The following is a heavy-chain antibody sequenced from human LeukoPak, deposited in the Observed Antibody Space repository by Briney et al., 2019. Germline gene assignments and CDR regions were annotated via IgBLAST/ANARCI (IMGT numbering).Heavy chain of an antibody. CDR2: IYTSGST. V-gene: IGHV4-4*09. J-gene: IGHJ6*03. CDR1: GGSFSGYY. Sequence: SETLSLTCAVYGGSFSGYYWSWIRQPPGKGLEWIGYIYTSGSTNYNPSLKSRVTISVDTSKNQFSLKLSSVTAADTAVYYCARRLEQLAPYYYYMDVWGKGTTVTVSS. CDR3: ARRLEQLAPYYYYMDV. D-gene: IGHD6-6*01.